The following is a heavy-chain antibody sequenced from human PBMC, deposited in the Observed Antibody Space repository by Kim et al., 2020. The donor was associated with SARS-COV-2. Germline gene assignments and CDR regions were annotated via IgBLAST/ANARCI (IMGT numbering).Heavy chain of an antibody. CDR3: AREKGDFWSGYPYYYYMDV. J-gene: IGHJ6*03. CDR1: GYTFTSYA. Sequence: ASVKVSCKASGYTFTSYAMHWVRQAPGQRLEWMGWINAGNGNTKYSQKFQGRVTITRDTSASTAYMELSSLRSEDTAVYYCAREKGDFWSGYPYYYYMDVWGKGTTVTVSS. V-gene: IGHV1-3*01. D-gene: IGHD3-3*01. CDR2: INAGNGNT.